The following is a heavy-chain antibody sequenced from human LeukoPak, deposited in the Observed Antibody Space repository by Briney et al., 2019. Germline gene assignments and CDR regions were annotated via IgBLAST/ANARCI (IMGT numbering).Heavy chain of an antibody. CDR2: ISPSGSIL. J-gene: IGHJ5*02. CDR3: ARDLDWGAFDA. CDR1: RFTFPRHG. Sequence: GGSLRLSCAASRFTFPRHGINWVRQAPGKGLEWVSGISPSGSILYYADSVKGRFTISRDNSKNTVSLQMNSLRAEDTALYYCARDLDWGAFDAWGQGTLVTVSS. V-gene: IGHV3-23*01. D-gene: IGHD3-9*01.